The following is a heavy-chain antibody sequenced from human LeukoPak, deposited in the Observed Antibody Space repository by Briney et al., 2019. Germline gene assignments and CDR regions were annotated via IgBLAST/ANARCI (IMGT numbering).Heavy chain of an antibody. Sequence: ASVKVSCKASGGTFNNYAINWVRQAPGQGLEWMGRIIPILAVAHYAQKFQARVTITADKSTSTAYMELSSLRSEGTALYYCARSTTVTSAFDFWGQGTLVTVSS. CDR1: GGTFNNYA. D-gene: IGHD4-17*01. V-gene: IGHV1-69*04. J-gene: IGHJ4*02. CDR2: IIPILAVA. CDR3: ARSTTVTSAFDF.